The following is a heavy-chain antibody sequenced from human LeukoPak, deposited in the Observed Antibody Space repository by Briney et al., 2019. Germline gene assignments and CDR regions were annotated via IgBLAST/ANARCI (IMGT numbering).Heavy chain of an antibody. Sequence: GGSLRLSRAASGFTISTYDINWVSQAPGRGLEWVSYISSSGSTIYYADSVKGRFTISRDNAKNLVYLQMNSLRAEDTAVYYCARATSGNGMDVWGKGTTVTVSS. V-gene: IGHV3-48*03. J-gene: IGHJ6*04. CDR3: ARATSGNGMDV. CDR2: ISSSGSTI. D-gene: IGHD1-26*01. CDR1: GFTISTYD.